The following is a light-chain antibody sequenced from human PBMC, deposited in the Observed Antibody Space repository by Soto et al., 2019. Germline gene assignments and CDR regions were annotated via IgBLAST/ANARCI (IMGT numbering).Light chain of an antibody. Sequence: EIVLKQSPDTLSLSPGKRATLSCRASQSVKNNYLAWYQQKPGQAPRFLIYDASSRATGIPDRFSGSGSGTDFTLTISRLEPEDFAVYYCQQYGSTPLTFGGGTKV. J-gene: IGKJ4*01. V-gene: IGKV3-20*01. CDR2: DAS. CDR3: QQYGSTPLT. CDR1: QSVKNNY.